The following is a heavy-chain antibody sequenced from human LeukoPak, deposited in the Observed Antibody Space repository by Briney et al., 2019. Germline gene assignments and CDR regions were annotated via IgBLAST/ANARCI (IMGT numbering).Heavy chain of an antibody. CDR1: GFSFNDAW. Sequence: GGSLRLSCAASGFSFNDAWMSWVRQAPGKGLEWVAVTSYDGSDKYYADSVKGRFTISRDNSKNTLYLQMSSLRAEDTAVYYCAKEETYNAFDIWGQGTMVTVSS. CDR3: AKEETYNAFDI. CDR2: TSYDGSDK. D-gene: IGHD2-2*02. J-gene: IGHJ3*02. V-gene: IGHV3-30*18.